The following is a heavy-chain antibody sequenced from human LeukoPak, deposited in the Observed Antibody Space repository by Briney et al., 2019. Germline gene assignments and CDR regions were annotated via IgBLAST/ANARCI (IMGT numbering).Heavy chain of an antibody. CDR2: IYYSGST. CDR3: ARDIAVAGRAWGMDV. D-gene: IGHD6-19*01. J-gene: IGHJ6*02. V-gene: IGHV4-31*03. CDR1: GGSISSGGYY. Sequence: SETLSLTCTVSGGSISSGGYYWSWIRQHPGKGLEWIGYIYYSGSTYYNPSLKSRVTISVDTSKNQFSLKLSSVTAADTAVYYCARDIAVAGRAWGMDVWGQGTTVTVSS.